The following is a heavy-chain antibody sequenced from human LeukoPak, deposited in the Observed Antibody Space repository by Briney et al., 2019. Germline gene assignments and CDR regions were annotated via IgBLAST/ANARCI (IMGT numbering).Heavy chain of an antibody. J-gene: IGHJ4*02. V-gene: IGHV1-2*02. D-gene: IGHD3-22*01. CDR3: ARVKGHYYYDSSGYSFDY. Sequence: ASVKVPCKASGYTFTGYYMHWVRQAPGQGLEWMGWINPNSGGTNYAQKFQGRVTMTRDTSISTAYMELSRLRSDDTAVYYCARVKGHYYYDSSGYSFDYWGQGTLVTVSS. CDR2: INPNSGGT. CDR1: GYTFTGYY.